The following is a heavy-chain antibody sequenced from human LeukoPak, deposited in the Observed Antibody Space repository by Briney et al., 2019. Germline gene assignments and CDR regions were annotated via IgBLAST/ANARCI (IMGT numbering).Heavy chain of an antibody. CDR1: GGSISSYY. D-gene: IGHD2-2*01. Sequence: SETLSLTCTVSGGSISSYYWSWIRQPPGKGLEWIGYIYYSGSTNYNPSLKSRVTISVDTSKNQFSLKLSSVTAADTAVYYCARDRRGRCSSTSCRDAFDIWGQGAMVTVSS. CDR2: IYYSGST. CDR3: ARDRRGRCSSTSCRDAFDI. V-gene: IGHV4-59*08. J-gene: IGHJ3*02.